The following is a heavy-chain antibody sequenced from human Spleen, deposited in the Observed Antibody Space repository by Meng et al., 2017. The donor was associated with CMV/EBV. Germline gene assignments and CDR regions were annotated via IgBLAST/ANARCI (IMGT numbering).Heavy chain of an antibody. CDR1: GGSFSGYY. D-gene: IGHD1-26*01. CDR2: IDSDGRDI. Sequence: VQLQQGGAGLLKPSEALSLTCAVYGGSFSGYYWSWIRQPPGKGLEWVSRIDSDGRDITYADSVRGRFTISRDDAKNTLYLQMNSLRVEDTAVYYCARGVAESLGWEMGYWGQGTLVTVSS. V-gene: IGHV3-74*03. J-gene: IGHJ4*02. CDR3: ARGVAESLGWEMGY.